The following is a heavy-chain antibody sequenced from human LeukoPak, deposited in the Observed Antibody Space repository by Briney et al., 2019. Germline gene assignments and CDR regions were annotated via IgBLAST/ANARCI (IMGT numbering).Heavy chain of an antibody. V-gene: IGHV3-48*03. J-gene: IGHJ4*02. CDR1: GFTFSSHE. CDR3: ASLKPVADFDY. Sequence: AGGSLRLSGAASGFTFSSHEINWVRQAPGKGLEWISFISSSGGTIYYGDSVKGRFTVSRDNAKNSLFLQMNRLRVEDTAVYYCASLKPVADFDYWGQGTLVTVSS. CDR2: ISSSGGTI. D-gene: IGHD2-21*01.